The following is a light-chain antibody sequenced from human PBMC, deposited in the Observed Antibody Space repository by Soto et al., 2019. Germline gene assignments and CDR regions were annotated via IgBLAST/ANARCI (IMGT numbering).Light chain of an antibody. CDR2: DAS. CDR3: QQYNKWPLIT. Sequence: EIVLTQSPGTLSLSPGERATLSCRASQSVSYYLAWYQQKPGQAPRLLIYDASSRATGVPDRFSGSGSGTDFTLTISSLQSEDFALYYRQQYNKWPLITFGQGTRLEIK. V-gene: IGKV3D-15*01. J-gene: IGKJ5*01. CDR1: QSVSYY.